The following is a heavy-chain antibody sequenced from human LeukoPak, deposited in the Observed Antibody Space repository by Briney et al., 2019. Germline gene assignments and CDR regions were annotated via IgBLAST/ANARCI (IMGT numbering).Heavy chain of an antibody. V-gene: IGHV4-30-4*08. CDR1: GGSLSSGDYC. Sequence: SETLSLTCTVSGGSLSSGDYCWSWIRQPPGKGLEWIGYIYYSGSTYYNPSLKSRVTISVDTSKNQFSLKLSSVTAAHTAVCYCASRRVMVRGVMLDYWGQGTLVTVSS. CDR3: ASRRVMVRGVMLDY. CDR2: IYYSGST. D-gene: IGHD3-10*01. J-gene: IGHJ4*02.